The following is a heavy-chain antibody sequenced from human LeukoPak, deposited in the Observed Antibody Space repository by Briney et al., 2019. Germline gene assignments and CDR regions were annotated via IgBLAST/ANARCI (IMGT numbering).Heavy chain of an antibody. CDR3: ARGPNYKGYFDY. CDR1: GFTFSAFG. Sequence: GGSLRLSCAASGFTFSAFGMHWVRQAPGKGLEWVSYISSFSSTIYYADSVMGRFTISRDNAKNSLYLQMNSLRAEDTAVYYCARGPNYKGYFDYWGQGTLVTVSS. CDR2: ISSFSSTI. D-gene: IGHD3-10*01. V-gene: IGHV3-48*04. J-gene: IGHJ4*02.